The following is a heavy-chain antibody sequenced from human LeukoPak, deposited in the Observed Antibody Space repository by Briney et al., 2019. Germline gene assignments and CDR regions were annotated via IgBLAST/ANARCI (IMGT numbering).Heavy chain of an antibody. J-gene: IGHJ5*02. D-gene: IGHD2-21*02. V-gene: IGHV1-46*01. CDR3: ARVGIYCGGDCYGDWFDP. CDR1: GYTFTSYY. Sequence: ASVKVSCKASGYTFTSYYMHWVRQASGQGLEWMGIINPSGGSTSYAQKFQGRVTMTRDTSTSTVYMELSSLRSEDTAVYYCARVGIYCGGDCYGDWFDPWGQGTLVTVSS. CDR2: INPSGGST.